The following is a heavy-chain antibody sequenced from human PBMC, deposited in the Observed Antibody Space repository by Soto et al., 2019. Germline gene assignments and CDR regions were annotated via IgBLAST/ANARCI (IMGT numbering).Heavy chain of an antibody. CDR3: ARDGAMVRGGYYYYGMEV. D-gene: IGHD3-10*01. CDR2: IIPIFGTA. Sequence: SVKVSCKASGGTFSIYAISWVLQAPGQGLEWMGGIIPIFGTANYAQKFQGRVTITADESTSTAYMELSSLRSEDTAVYYCARDGAMVRGGYYYYGMEVWGQGTTVTVSS. V-gene: IGHV1-69*13. CDR1: GGTFSIYA. J-gene: IGHJ6*02.